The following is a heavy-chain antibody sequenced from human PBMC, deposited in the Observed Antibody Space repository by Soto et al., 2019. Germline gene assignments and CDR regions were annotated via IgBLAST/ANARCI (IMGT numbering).Heavy chain of an antibody. V-gene: IGHV4-31*03. Sequence: QVQLQESGPGLVKSSQTLSLTCSVSGGSISRSVYYWTWLRQHPGKGLEWIGHIYYAGSTYSNPSLRSRLSMSLVTSKNQFSLEVSSVTAADTAVYYCARGLTPLYYFYSWGQGTLVSVSS. J-gene: IGHJ4*02. CDR2: IYYAGST. CDR1: GGSISRSVYY. CDR3: ARGLTPLYYFYS.